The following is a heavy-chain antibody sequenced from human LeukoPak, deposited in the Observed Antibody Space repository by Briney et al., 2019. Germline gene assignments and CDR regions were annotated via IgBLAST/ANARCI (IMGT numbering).Heavy chain of an antibody. J-gene: IGHJ6*04. Sequence: PGRSLTLSCAVSGFSFSSWWMSWVRHPPEQGLEWEAHINQDGSERNYVDSVKGRFTISRDNAKNSLYVQMHGLRAEDTAVYYCGRGHYGLDVLGKGTTVTVSS. CDR2: INQDGSER. V-gene: IGHV3-7*01. CDR1: GFSFSSWW. CDR3: GRGHYGLDV.